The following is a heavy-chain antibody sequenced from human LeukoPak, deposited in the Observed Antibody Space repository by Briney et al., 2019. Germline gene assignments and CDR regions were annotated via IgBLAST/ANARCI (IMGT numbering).Heavy chain of an antibody. Sequence: GGTLRLSCAASGFTFSSYGMSWVRQAPGKGLEWVANIKQGGSEKYYVDSVKGRFTISRDNAKNSLYLQMNSLRAEDTAVYYCARDTYLWFGESNDYMDVWGKGTTVTVSS. D-gene: IGHD3-10*01. V-gene: IGHV3-7*01. CDR1: GFTFSSYG. J-gene: IGHJ6*03. CDR2: IKQGGSEK. CDR3: ARDTYLWFGESNDYMDV.